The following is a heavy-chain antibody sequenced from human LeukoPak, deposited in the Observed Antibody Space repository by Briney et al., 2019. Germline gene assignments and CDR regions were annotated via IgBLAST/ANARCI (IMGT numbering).Heavy chain of an antibody. V-gene: IGHV4-34*01. CDR2: INDSGRI. CDR3: ARRWNYGRNYYIDV. J-gene: IGHJ6*03. Sequence: PSETLSLTCAVYGGSFSNYYWSWLRQPPGKGLEWIGEINDSGRINYNPSLMSRVTVSVDTSKNQFSLRLTSVTATDTAVYDCARRWNYGRNYYIDVWGNGATVSVSS. D-gene: IGHD1-7*01. CDR1: GGSFSNYY.